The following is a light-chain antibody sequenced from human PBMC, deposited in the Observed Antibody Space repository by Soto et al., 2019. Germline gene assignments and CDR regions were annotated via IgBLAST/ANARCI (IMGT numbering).Light chain of an antibody. CDR2: GAS. J-gene: IGKJ2*01. V-gene: IGKV1-5*01. CDR1: QSIDGW. CDR3: QQYKSQSPDT. Sequence: DINMTQSPSTLSASVGDRVTITCRASQSIDGWLAWYQQKLGKAPRRLIYGASSLQSGVPSRFSGRGSGTEFTLSISSLQPDDFATYFCQQYKSQSPDTFGQGTKLEIK.